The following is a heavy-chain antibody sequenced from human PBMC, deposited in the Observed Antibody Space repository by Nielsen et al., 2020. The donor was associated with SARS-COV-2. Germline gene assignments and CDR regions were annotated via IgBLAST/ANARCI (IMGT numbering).Heavy chain of an antibody. CDR2: IFYNGRT. CDR1: GASMRNDY. V-gene: IGHV4-59*01. D-gene: IGHD3-10*01. Sequence: SETLSLTCTVSGASMRNDYWSWIRRPPGKGLEWIGYIFYNGRTNYSPSLKSRVTMSVETSKKRFSLELTSVTPADTAVYYCARGYYNVDYWGQGILVTVSS. CDR3: ARGYYNVDY. J-gene: IGHJ4*02.